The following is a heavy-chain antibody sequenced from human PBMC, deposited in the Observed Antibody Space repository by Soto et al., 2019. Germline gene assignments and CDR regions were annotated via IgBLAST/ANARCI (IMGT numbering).Heavy chain of an antibody. D-gene: IGHD5-12*01. CDR2: INAGNGNT. J-gene: IGHJ6*02. Sequence: RASVKVSCKASGYTFTSYAMHWVRQAPGQRLEWMGWINAGNGNTKYSQKFQGRVTITRDTSASTAYMELSSLRSEDTAVYYCAGSGYDDYRYYYYGMDVWGQGTTVTVSS. V-gene: IGHV1-3*01. CDR1: GYTFTSYA. CDR3: AGSGYDDYRYYYYGMDV.